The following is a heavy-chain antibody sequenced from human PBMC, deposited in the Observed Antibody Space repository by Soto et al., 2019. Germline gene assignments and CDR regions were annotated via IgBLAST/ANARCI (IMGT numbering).Heavy chain of an antibody. CDR1: GGSISSSSCY. Sequence: SVTMSVTWTVAGGSISSSSCYWGWIRQPPGKGLEWIGSIYYSGSTYYNPSLKSRVTISVDTSKNQFSLKLSSVTAADTAVYYCARRPHAYYYYGMDVWGQGTTVSVSS. CDR3: ARRPHAYYYYGMDV. V-gene: IGHV4-39*01. CDR2: IYYSGST. J-gene: IGHJ6*02.